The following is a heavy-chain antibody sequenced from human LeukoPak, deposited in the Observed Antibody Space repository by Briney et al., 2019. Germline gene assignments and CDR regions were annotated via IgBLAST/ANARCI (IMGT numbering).Heavy chain of an antibody. D-gene: IGHD4-17*01. CDR2: ISYDRSNK. CDR1: GFIFSTYD. J-gene: IGHJ5*02. CDR3: AKVRFTVTNDEYNWFDP. V-gene: IGHV3-30*18. Sequence: TGGSLRLSCAASGFIFSTYDMHWVRQAPGKGLEWVAVISYDRSNKYYADSVKGRFTISRDNSKNTLYLQMNSLRAEDTAVYYCAKVRFTVTNDEYNWFDPWGQGTLVTVSS.